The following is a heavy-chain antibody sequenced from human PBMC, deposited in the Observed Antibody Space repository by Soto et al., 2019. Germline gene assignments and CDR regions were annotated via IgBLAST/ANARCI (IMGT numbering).Heavy chain of an antibody. CDR3: ARESIVGATNTFDY. J-gene: IGHJ4*02. V-gene: IGHV3-66*01. Sequence: GESLTISCAASGFTVSSNYMSWVRQAPGKGLEWVSIIYSGGSTYYADSVKGRFTISRDNSKNTLYLQMNSLRAEDTAVYYCARESIVGATNTFDYWGQGTLVTVSS. CDR2: IYSGGST. CDR1: GFTVSSNY. D-gene: IGHD1-26*01.